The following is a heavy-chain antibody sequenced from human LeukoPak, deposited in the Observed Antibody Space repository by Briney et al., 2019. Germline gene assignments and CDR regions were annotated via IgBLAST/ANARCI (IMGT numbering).Heavy chain of an antibody. CDR3: VRDNYGVDY. Sequence: GGSLRLSCAASGFTFSNYWMQWVRQAPGKGLVWVSHINSDGSDTTYADSVEGRFTISRDNAKNTLYLQMNSLRAEDTAVYYCVRDNYGVDYWGQGTLVTVSS. D-gene: IGHD4-11*01. CDR1: GFTFSNYW. J-gene: IGHJ4*02. V-gene: IGHV3-74*01. CDR2: INSDGSDT.